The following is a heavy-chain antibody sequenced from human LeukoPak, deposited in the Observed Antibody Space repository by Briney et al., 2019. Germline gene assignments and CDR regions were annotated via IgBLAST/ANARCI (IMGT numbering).Heavy chain of an antibody. CDR1: GYTFSSYG. CDR3: ARVRIEQQLYDY. Sequence: GASVTVSFKSSGYTFSSYGISWVRQAPGQGLEWMGWISAYNGNTNYAQKLQGRVTMTTDTSKSTAYMELSSLRSDDTAVYYCARVRIEQQLYDYWGQGTLVTVSS. V-gene: IGHV1-18*01. J-gene: IGHJ4*02. CDR2: ISAYNGNT. D-gene: IGHD6-13*01.